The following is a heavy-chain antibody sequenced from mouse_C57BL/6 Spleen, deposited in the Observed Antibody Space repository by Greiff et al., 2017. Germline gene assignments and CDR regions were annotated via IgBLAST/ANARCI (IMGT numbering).Heavy chain of an antibody. CDR1: GYSITSGYY. Sequence: EVQLQQSGPGLVKPAQSLSLTCSVTGYSITSGYYWNGIRQFPGNKLEWVGYISYDGSNNYNPSLKNRISITRDTSKNQFFLKLNSVTTEDTATYYCASNYYAMDYWGQGTSVTVSS. J-gene: IGHJ4*01. CDR2: ISYDGSN. CDR3: ASNYYAMDY. V-gene: IGHV3-6*01.